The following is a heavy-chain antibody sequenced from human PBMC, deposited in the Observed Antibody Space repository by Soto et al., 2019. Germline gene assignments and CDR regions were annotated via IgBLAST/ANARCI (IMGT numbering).Heavy chain of an antibody. D-gene: IGHD3-3*01. J-gene: IGHJ5*02. Sequence: PGGSLRLSCAASGFTFSNAWMSWVRQAPGKGLEWVGRIKSKTDGGTTDYAAPVKGRFTISRDDSKNTLYLQMNSLKTEGTAVYYCTTEYYDFWSGYRAWGQGTLVTVSS. CDR2: IKSKTDGGTT. CDR3: TTEYYDFWSGYRA. V-gene: IGHV3-15*01. CDR1: GFTFSNAW.